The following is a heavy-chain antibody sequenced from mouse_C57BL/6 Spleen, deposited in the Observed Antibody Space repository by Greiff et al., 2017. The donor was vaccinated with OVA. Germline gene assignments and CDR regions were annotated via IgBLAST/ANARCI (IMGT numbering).Heavy chain of an antibody. D-gene: IGHD1-1*01. CDR2: IYPGSGNT. V-gene: IGHV1-66*01. J-gene: IGHJ2*01. Sequence: QVQLQQSGPELVKPGASVKISCKASGYSFTSYYIHWVKQRPGQGLEWIGWIYPGSGNTKYNEKFKGKATLTADTSSSTAYMQLSSLTSEDSAVYFCARQEDYYYGSSYFDYWGQGTTLTVSS. CDR1: GYSFTSYY. CDR3: ARQEDYYYGSSYFDY.